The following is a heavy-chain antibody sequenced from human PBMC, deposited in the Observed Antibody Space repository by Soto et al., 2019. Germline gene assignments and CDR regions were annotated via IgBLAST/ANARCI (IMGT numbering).Heavy chain of an antibody. CDR1: YGSISSGDFY. Sequence: QVQLQESGPGLVKPSQTLSLTCTVSYGSISSGDFYWSWIRQPPGKGLEWIGYIFYSESTYYNPSLASRVSISLATSKNQFSLTLTSVTAADTAVYYCARGTRDYYFDNWGQGTLVTVSS. V-gene: IGHV4-30-4*01. D-gene: IGHD4-17*01. J-gene: IGHJ4*02. CDR3: ARGTRDYYFDN. CDR2: IFYSEST.